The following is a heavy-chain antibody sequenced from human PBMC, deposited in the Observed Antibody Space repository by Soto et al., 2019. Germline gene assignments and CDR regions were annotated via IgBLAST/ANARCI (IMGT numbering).Heavy chain of an antibody. CDR3: ARGVIAARRFDY. D-gene: IGHD6-6*01. J-gene: IGHJ4*02. CDR2: IWYDGSNK. Sequence: SLRLSCAASGFTFSSYGMHWVRQAPGKGLEWVAVIWYDGSNKYYADSVKGRLTISRDNSKNTLYLQMNSLRAEDTAVYYCARGVIAARRFDYWGQGTLVTVSS. CDR1: GFTFSSYG. V-gene: IGHV3-33*01.